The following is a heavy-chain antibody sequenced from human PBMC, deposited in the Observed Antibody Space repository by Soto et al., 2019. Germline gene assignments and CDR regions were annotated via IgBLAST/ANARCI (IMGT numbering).Heavy chain of an antibody. V-gene: IGHV1-2*02. CDR3: ARDSGYCTSTSCYYFES. J-gene: IGHJ4*02. CDR2: ISPDRGGT. D-gene: IGHD2-2*01. CDR1: GYTFTGYY. Sequence: ASVKGSCKASGYTFTGYYMHWVRQAPGQGLEWMGWISPDRGGTNYAQKFQGRVTMTRDTSITTAYMELSSLRSDDTAVYFCARDSGYCTSTSCYYFESWGQGSQVTVSS.